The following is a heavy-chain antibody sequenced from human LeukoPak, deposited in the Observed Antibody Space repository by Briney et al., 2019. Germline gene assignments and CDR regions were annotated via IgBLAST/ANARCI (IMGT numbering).Heavy chain of an antibody. CDR1: GFTFSNFG. J-gene: IGHJ2*01. D-gene: IGHD3-10*01. CDR2: VSYDGDNK. Sequence: PGRCLRLSCAASGFTFSNFGIHWVRQAPGKGLEWVAVVSYDGDNKYYADSVKGRFTISRDNSKNTLYLQMSSLRAEDTAVYYCAKAPGKGANWYFDLWGRGTLVTVSS. CDR3: AKAPGKGANWYFDL. V-gene: IGHV3-30*18.